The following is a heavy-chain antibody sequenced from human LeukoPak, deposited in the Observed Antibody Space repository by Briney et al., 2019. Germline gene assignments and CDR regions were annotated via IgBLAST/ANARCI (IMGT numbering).Heavy chain of an antibody. V-gene: IGHV3-33*01. Sequence: GGALRPSCTAPGFTFSSYSIHWIRQAPAKGRQWWALVWHDGSNSYYAHSVKGRFTISRDNSKNPVYLQMNSLRAEDTAGYYCARELFGSGSCPDYWGQGTLVTVSS. J-gene: IGHJ4*02. CDR3: ARELFGSGSCPDY. CDR2: VWHDGSNS. CDR1: GFTFSSYS. D-gene: IGHD3-10*01.